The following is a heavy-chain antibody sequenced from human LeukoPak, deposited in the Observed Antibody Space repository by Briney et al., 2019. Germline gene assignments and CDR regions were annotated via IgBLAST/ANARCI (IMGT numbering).Heavy chain of an antibody. CDR3: ARESNSGYSYGSLYYYYGMDV. V-gene: IGHV4-34*01. D-gene: IGHD5-18*01. CDR1: GGSFSGYY. CDR2: IYYSGST. Sequence: KASETLSLTCAVYGGSFSGYYWSWIRQPPGKGLEWIGSIYYSGSTYYNPSLKSRVTISVDTSKNQLSLKLSSVTAADTAVYYCARESNSGYSYGSLYYYYGMDVWGQGTTVTVSS. J-gene: IGHJ6*02.